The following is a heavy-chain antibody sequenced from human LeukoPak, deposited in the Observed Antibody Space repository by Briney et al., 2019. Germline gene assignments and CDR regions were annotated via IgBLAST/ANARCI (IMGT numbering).Heavy chain of an antibody. CDR2: IYYTGSA. V-gene: IGHV4-59*01. CDR3: ARDRGGSGWKIDY. Sequence: PSETLSLTCTVSGGSISSYYWSWIRQPPGKGLEWIGYIYYTGSANYNPSLKSRVTISVDTSKNQFSLKLSSVTAADTAVYYCARDRGGSGWKIDYWGRGTLVTVSS. J-gene: IGHJ4*02. D-gene: IGHD6-19*01. CDR1: GGSISSYY.